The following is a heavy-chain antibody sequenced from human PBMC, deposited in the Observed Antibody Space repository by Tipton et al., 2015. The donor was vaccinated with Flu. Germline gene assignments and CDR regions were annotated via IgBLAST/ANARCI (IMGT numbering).Heavy chain of an antibody. CDR3: ARDPSLGMPDYFDS. CDR2: IYNDKYT. V-gene: IGHV4-59*12. D-gene: IGHD2-2*01. CDR1: GDSIRSDYF. Sequence: TLSLTCAVSGDSIRSDYFWNWIRQPPGKGLEWIGYIYNDKYTKYNPSLKSRVTISVDTSKKQFSLQLRSVTAADTAVYYCARDPSLGMPDYFDSWGQGTLVTASS. J-gene: IGHJ4*02.